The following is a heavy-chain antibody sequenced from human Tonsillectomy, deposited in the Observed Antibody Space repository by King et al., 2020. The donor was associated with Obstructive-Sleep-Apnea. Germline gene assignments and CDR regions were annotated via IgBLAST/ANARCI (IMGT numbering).Heavy chain of an antibody. J-gene: IGHJ4*02. CDR1: GFTFSSYG. V-gene: IGHV3-30*18. CDR3: AKAEWFGEFSLFDY. CDR2: ISYDGSNK. D-gene: IGHD3-10*01. Sequence: VQLVESGGGVVQPGRSLRLSCAASGFTFSSYGMHWVRQAPGKGLAWLAVISYDGSNKYYADSVKGRFTISRDNSKNTLYLQMNSLRAEDTAVYYCAKAEWFGEFSLFDYWGQGTLVTVSS.